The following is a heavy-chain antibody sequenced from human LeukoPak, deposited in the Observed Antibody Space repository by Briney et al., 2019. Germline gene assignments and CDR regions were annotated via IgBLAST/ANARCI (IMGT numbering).Heavy chain of an antibody. CDR1: GFTFSNAW. CDR3: TTGPPIYCSGGSCHQTLYYYCGIDV. J-gene: IGHJ6*02. Sequence: PGGSLRLSCAASGFTFSNAWMSWVRQAPGKGLEWVGRIKSKTDGGTTDYAAPVKGRFTISRDDSKNTLYLQMNSLKTEDAAVYYCTTGPPIYCSGGSCHQTLYYYCGIDVWGQGTTVTVSS. V-gene: IGHV3-15*01. D-gene: IGHD2-15*01. CDR2: IKSKTDGGTT.